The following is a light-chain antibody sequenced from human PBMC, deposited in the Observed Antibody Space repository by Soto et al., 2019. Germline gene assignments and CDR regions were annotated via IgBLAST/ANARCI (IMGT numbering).Light chain of an antibody. CDR1: SSDVGGYNY. V-gene: IGLV2-11*01. CDR2: DVS. CDR3: CSYAGDYTWV. J-gene: IGLJ3*02. Sequence: QSALTQPLSVSGSPGQSVTISCTGTSSDVGGYNYVSWYQQHPGKAPKLMIYDVSKRPSGVPDRFFGSKSGNTASLTISGLQAEDEVDYYCCSYAGDYTWVFGGGTKLTVL.